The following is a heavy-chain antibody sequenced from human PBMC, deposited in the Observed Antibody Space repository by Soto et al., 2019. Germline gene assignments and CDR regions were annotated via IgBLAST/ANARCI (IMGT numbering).Heavy chain of an antibody. CDR1: GGSISSYY. D-gene: IGHD3-16*01. V-gene: IGHV4-59*08. Sequence: QGQRQESGPGLVKPSETLSLTCAVSGGSISSYYWSWIRQPPGKGLQWIGYIYYSGSTNYNPSLKSRVTISVDTSKNQFSLKLSSVTAADTAVYYCARRYGWAFDIWGQGTMVTVSS. CDR2: IYYSGST. CDR3: ARRYGWAFDI. J-gene: IGHJ3*02.